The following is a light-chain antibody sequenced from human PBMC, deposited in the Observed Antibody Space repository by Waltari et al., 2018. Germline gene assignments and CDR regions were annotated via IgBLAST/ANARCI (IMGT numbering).Light chain of an antibody. CDR2: QNT. CDR3: QSYDSSLSDVV. J-gene: IGLJ2*01. Sequence: QSVLTQPPSVSGAPGQRVTISCTGSSSNFGSGYDVHWYQQLPGTAPKLLIYQNTSRPSGGPDLFAGSKAGTSASLAITGLQAEDEADYYCQSYDSSLSDVVFGGGTKLTVL. V-gene: IGLV1-40*01. CDR1: SSNFGSGYD.